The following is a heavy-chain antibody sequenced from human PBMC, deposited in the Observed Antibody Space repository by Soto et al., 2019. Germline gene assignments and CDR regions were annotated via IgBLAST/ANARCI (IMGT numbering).Heavy chain of an antibody. D-gene: IGHD5-12*01. V-gene: IGHV4-59*01. CDR3: ARGGDGYFPLDY. J-gene: IGHJ4*02. CDR1: GGSISSYY. Sequence: PSETLSLTCTVSGGSISSYYWSWIRQPPGKGLEWIGYIYYSGSTDYNPSLKSRVTISIDTSKTQFSLRLTSVTAADTAIYYCARGGDGYFPLDYWGQGTLVTVSS. CDR2: IYYSGST.